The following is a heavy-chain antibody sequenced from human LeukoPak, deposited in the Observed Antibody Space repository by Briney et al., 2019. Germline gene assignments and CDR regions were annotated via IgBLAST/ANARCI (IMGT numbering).Heavy chain of an antibody. D-gene: IGHD3-9*01. Sequence: SETLSLTCTVSGGSISYYYWTWIRQSPGKGLEWIGQIYYTGSTYYNPSLKRRVSISVDTSRNQFSLTLTSVTAADTAVYHCARGGTYNDILSFDPWGQGTLVTVSS. CDR1: GGSISYYY. V-gene: IGHV4-59*01. J-gene: IGHJ5*02. CDR3: ARGGTYNDILSFDP. CDR2: IYYTGST.